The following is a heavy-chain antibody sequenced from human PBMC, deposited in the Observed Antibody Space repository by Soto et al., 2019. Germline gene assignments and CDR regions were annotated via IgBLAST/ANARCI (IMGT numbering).Heavy chain of an antibody. V-gene: IGHV3-23*01. Sequence: GGSLRLSCAASGFTFSSRAMTWVRQTPGKGPEWVSSISNNGGTTYYADSVKGRFTISRDNSKNILYLQRSSLRVEDTAIYYCANRPGDPYYFDFWGPGTLVTVSS. CDR1: GFTFSSRA. CDR3: ANRPGDPYYFDF. J-gene: IGHJ4*02. CDR2: ISNNGGTT.